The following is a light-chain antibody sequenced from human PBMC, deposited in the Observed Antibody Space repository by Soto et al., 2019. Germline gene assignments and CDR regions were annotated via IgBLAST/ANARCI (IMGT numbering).Light chain of an antibody. V-gene: IGKV3D-15*01. CDR3: QEYNDWPLRT. J-gene: IGKJ1*01. Sequence: EVVMTQSPATLSVSPGERATLSCKASQSVRNNLVWYLQKPGQAPRLLIYGASSRATGIPDRFSGSGSGTDFTLTISRLEPEDFALYFCQEYNDWPLRTFGQGTKVDIK. CDR1: QSVRNN. CDR2: GAS.